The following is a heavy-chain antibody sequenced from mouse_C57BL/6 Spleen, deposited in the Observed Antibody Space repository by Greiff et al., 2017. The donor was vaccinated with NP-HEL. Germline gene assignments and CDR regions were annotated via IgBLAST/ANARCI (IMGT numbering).Heavy chain of an antibody. D-gene: IGHD1-1*01. CDR1: GFTFSSYG. CDR2: ISSGGSYT. J-gene: IGHJ2*01. Sequence: EVNVVESGGDLVKPGGSLKLSCAASGFTFSSYGMSWVRQTPDKRLEWVATISSGGSYTYYPDSVKGRFTISRDNAKNTLYLQMSSLKSEDTAMYYCARQGYYGSFDYWGQGTTLTVSS. CDR3: ARQGYYGSFDY. V-gene: IGHV5-6*01.